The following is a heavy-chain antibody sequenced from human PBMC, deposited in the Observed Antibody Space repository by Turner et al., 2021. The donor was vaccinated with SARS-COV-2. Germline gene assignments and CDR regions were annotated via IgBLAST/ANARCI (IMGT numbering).Heavy chain of an antibody. V-gene: IGHV4-39*01. J-gene: IGHJ4*01. D-gene: IGHD6-19*01. CDR3: ARQVSILGRWLAPFDS. CDR2: FFYSGST. CDR1: SGSISSSAYY. Sequence: QLQLQESGPGLVKPSETLSLTCTVSSGSISSSAYYWGWIRQPPGKGLEWIGSFFYSGSTYYSPSLKSRITISVDTSKNQFSLNLSSVTAADTAVYYCARQVSILGRWLAPFDSWGHGTLVTVSS.